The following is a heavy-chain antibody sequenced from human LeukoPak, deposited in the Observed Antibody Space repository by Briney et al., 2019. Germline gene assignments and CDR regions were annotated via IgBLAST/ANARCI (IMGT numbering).Heavy chain of an antibody. V-gene: IGHV3-21*01. CDR2: ITRDGPRI. J-gene: IGHJ4*02. CDR1: GFTFSTSD. D-gene: IGHD2/OR15-2a*01. Sequence: GGSLRLSRAASGFTFSTSDMIWVRQAPGMGLEWVSTITRDGPRIYYADSVKGRFTISRDNAKNSLYLQMNGLRAEDTAIYYCVRDFTFWGQGTLVSVSS. CDR3: VRDFTF.